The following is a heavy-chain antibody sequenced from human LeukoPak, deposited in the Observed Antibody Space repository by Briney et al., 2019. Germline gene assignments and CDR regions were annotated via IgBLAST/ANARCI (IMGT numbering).Heavy chain of an antibody. CDR3: VGLGENY. D-gene: IGHD3-10*01. Sequence: GGSLRLSCAASGFTFRRYWMSWARQASGKGLEWVANIKQDGSEKYDVDSVKGRFTISRDNAKNSLYLQMNGLRAEDTAVYYCVGLGENYWGQGTLVNVSP. J-gene: IGHJ4*02. CDR1: GFTFRRYW. CDR2: IKQDGSEK. V-gene: IGHV3-7*02.